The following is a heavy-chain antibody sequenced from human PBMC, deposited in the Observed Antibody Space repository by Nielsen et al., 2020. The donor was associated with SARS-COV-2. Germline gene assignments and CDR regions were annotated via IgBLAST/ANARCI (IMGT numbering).Heavy chain of an antibody. D-gene: IGHD6-13*01. CDR1: GGSISSYY. V-gene: IGHV4-59*01. CDR3: AREGGYSSP. Sequence: SGTLSLTCTVSGGSISSYYWSWIRQPPGKGLEWIGYIYYSGSTNYNPSLKSRVAISVDTSKNQFSLKLSSVTAADTAVYYCAREGGYSSPWGQGTLVTVSS. CDR2: IYYSGST. J-gene: IGHJ5*02.